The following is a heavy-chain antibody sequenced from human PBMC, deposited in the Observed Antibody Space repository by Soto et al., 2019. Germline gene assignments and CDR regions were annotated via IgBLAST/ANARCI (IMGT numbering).Heavy chain of an antibody. CDR3: ARGRDLRFLDRGGYYYYGMDV. CDR1: GVTFSNSP. D-gene: IGHD3-3*01. CDR2: LIPLFGSA. J-gene: IGHJ6*02. Sequence: ASVKVSCKASGVTFSNSPISWVRQAPGQGLEWMGGLIPLFGSANYAQKFQSRVTITADKSTNTAYMELNSLTSEDTAVYYCARGRDLRFLDRGGYYYYGMDVWGQGTTVTVSS. V-gene: IGHV1-69*06.